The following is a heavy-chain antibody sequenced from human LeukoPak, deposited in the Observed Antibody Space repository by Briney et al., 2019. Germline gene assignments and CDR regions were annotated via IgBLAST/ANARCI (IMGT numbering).Heavy chain of an antibody. CDR2: ISGSGGST. CDR1: GFAFSSYA. Sequence: PGGSLRLSCAASGFAFSSYAMSWVRQAPGKGLEWVSAISGSGGSTYYADSVKGRFTISRDNSKNTLYLQMNSLRPEDTAVYYCASGSGGSYYFDYWGQGTLVTFSS. D-gene: IGHD2-15*01. V-gene: IGHV3-23*01. CDR3: ASGSGGSYYFDY. J-gene: IGHJ4*02.